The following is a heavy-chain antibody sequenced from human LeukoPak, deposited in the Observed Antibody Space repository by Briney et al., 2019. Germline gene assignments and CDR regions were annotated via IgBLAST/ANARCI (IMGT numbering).Heavy chain of an antibody. D-gene: IGHD4-23*01. V-gene: IGHV4-4*07. CDR3: ARSSQGGNSNWFDP. Sequence: SETLSLTCTVSGGSISSYYWSWIRQPAGKGLEWIGRNYTSGSTNYNPSLKSRVTMSVDTSKNQFSLKLSSVTAADTAVYYCARSSQGGNSNWFDPWGQGTLVTVSS. CDR2: NYTSGST. J-gene: IGHJ5*02. CDR1: GGSISSYY.